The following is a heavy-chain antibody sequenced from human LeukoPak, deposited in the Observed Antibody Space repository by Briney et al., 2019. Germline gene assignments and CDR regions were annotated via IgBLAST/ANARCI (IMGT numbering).Heavy chain of an antibody. Sequence: PGGSLTLSCAASGFTFSSYSMNWVRQAPGKGLEWVSCISSSSSYIYYADSVRGRFTISRDNAKNSLSLQMNSLRDEDTAVYYGARARYSYGDVWGQGTTVTVSS. CDR1: GFTFSSYS. D-gene: IGHD5-18*01. V-gene: IGHV3-21*01. J-gene: IGHJ6*02. CDR2: ISSSSSYI. CDR3: ARARYSYGDV.